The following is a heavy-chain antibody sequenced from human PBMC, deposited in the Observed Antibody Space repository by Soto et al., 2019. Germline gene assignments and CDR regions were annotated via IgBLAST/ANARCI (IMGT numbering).Heavy chain of an antibody. Sequence: EVQLLESGGDLVQPGGSLRLSCAASGFTFSSYAMRWVRQAPGKGLEWVSTISGRGDDTYYTDSVKGRFTISRDNSKNTLYVHMISLRAEDTAVYYCARAQPTYSSSYFDYWGQGTLVTVSS. V-gene: IGHV3-23*01. CDR2: ISGRGDDT. J-gene: IGHJ4*02. CDR1: GFTFSSYA. D-gene: IGHD3-22*01. CDR3: ARAQPTYSSSYFDY.